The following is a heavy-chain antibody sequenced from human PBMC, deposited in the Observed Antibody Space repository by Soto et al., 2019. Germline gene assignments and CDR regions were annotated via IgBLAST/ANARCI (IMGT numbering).Heavy chain of an antibody. D-gene: IGHD2-15*01. CDR2: IKSKTDGGTT. CDR1: GFTFSHAW. Sequence: EVQLVESGGGLVKPGGSLRLSCAASGFTFSHAWMSWVRQAPGKGLEWVGRIKSKTDGGTTDYAAPVKGRFTISSDDSKDTLYLQVNSLKTEDTAVYYCTTEGPGYCSGGSCYGLDYWGQGTLVTVSS. J-gene: IGHJ4*02. V-gene: IGHV3-15*01. CDR3: TTEGPGYCSGGSCYGLDY.